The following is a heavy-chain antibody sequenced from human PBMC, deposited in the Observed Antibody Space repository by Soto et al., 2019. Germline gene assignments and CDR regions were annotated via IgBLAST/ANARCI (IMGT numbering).Heavy chain of an antibody. Sequence: EVQLLESGGGFVQPGGSLRLSCAGSGFTLKNYAMSWVRHAPGKGLEWVSGISGSGGSTYYTDSVKGRFTMSGDNSKNTLYLQMNSLRAEDTAVYYCAKWYCSGGSCYPTFDSWGQGTLVTVSS. CDR2: ISGSGGST. CDR1: GFTLKNYA. CDR3: AKWYCSGGSCYPTFDS. J-gene: IGHJ4*02. D-gene: IGHD2-15*01. V-gene: IGHV3-23*01.